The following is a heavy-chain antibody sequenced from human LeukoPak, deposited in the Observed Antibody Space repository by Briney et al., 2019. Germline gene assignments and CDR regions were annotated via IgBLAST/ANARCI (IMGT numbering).Heavy chain of an antibody. CDR1: GYTFTSYG. V-gene: IGHV1-18*01. CDR2: ISAYNGNT. Sequence: ASVKVSCKASGYTFTSYGISWVRQAPGQGLEWMGWISAYNGNTNYAQKLQGRVTMTTDTSTSTAYMELRSLRSDDTAVYYCARGGPYGDYVDRGGPYYYGMDVWGQGTTVTVSS. J-gene: IGHJ6*02. D-gene: IGHD4-17*01. CDR3: ARGGPYGDYVDRGGPYYYGMDV.